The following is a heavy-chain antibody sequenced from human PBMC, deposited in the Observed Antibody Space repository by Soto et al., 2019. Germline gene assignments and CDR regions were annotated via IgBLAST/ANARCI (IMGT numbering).Heavy chain of an antibody. CDR1: GFTFSSYG. J-gene: IGHJ4*02. D-gene: IGHD4-17*01. V-gene: IGHV3-33*01. Sequence: QVQLVESGGGVVQPGRSLRLSCAASGFTFSSYGMHWVRQAPGKGLEWVAVIWYDGINKNYTDSVKGRFTISRDNYKNTLYLQMNSLRAEDTAVYYCARNYLLYGDSVGYWGQGTLVTVSS. CDR2: IWYDGINK. CDR3: ARNYLLYGDSVGY.